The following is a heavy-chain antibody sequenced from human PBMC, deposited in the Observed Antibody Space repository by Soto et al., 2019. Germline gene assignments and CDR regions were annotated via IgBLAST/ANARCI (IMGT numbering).Heavy chain of an antibody. CDR3: ARDRQNYGSLDY. Sequence: ASVKVSCKASGYTLSNNYGISWVRQAPGQGLEWMGWINSYNGVTNNARKFQDRVTLTTDASTTTAYMELRSLRSDDTAIYYCARDRQNYGSLDYWGQGTLVNVSS. CDR1: GYTLSNNYG. D-gene: IGHD4-17*01. V-gene: IGHV1-18*01. J-gene: IGHJ4*02. CDR2: INSYNGVT.